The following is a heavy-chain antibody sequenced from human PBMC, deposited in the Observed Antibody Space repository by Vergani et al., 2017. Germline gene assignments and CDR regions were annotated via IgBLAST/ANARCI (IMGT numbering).Heavy chain of an antibody. CDR3: ARELTYYYDSSGLTFDY. Sequence: QVQLVQSGAEVKKPGSSVKVSCKASGGTFSSYSISWVRQAPGQGLEWVGGIIPIFGTANYGQKLQGRVTITADESPSTAYMELSSLRSEDTAVYYCARELTYYYDSSGLTFDYWGQGTLVTVSS. CDR2: IIPIFGTA. J-gene: IGHJ4*02. V-gene: IGHV1-69*01. D-gene: IGHD3-22*01. CDR1: GGTFSSYS.